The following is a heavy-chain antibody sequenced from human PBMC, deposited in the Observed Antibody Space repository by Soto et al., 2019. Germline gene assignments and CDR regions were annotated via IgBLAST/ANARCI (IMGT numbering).Heavy chain of an antibody. CDR1: GDSISGGASF. J-gene: IGHJ5*02. Sequence: SETLSLTCTVSGDSISGGASFWSWIRQPPGKGLEWIANVYYSGSSYYNPSLKSRLTISVDTTKNQFSLQLKSMTAADTAVYYCAKLSCTSSTCYFPGWFDPWGQGTLVTVPS. CDR3: AKLSCTSSTCYFPGWFDP. V-gene: IGHV4-31*03. CDR2: VYYSGSS. D-gene: IGHD2-2*01.